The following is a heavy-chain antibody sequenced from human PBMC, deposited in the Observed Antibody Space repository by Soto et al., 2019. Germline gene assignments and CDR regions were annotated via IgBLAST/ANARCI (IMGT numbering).Heavy chain of an antibody. V-gene: IGHV4-30-4*01. CDR2: IYFSAST. Sequence: STTLSLACTVSDGSINSGDSHWTWIRQIPWEDLEWIGGIYFSASTYYNPSLVSRLTISLDTSKNQFSLRLTSATAVDPAVYYCARDSRTPSGGMAVWGQGPTGT. CDR1: DGSINSGDSH. CDR3: ARDSRTPSGGMAV. J-gene: IGHJ6*02.